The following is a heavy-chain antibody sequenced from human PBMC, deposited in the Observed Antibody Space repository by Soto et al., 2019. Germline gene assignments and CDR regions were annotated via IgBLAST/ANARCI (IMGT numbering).Heavy chain of an antibody. Sequence: PSETLSLTCTVSGGAISSGDYYWGWIRQPPGKGLEWIGYIYYSGSTYYNPPLKSRVTISVDTSKNQFSLKLSSVTAADTAVYYCARAAFGESIYYYYGMDVWGQGTTVTVSS. D-gene: IGHD3-10*01. CDR2: IYYSGST. CDR3: ARAAFGESIYYYYGMDV. CDR1: GGAISSGDYY. J-gene: IGHJ6*02. V-gene: IGHV4-30-4*01.